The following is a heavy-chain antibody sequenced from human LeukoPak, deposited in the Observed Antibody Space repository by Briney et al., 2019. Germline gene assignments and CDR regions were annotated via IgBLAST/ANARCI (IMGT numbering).Heavy chain of an antibody. CDR2: VYYSGST. CDR1: GGSITNYY. Sequence: SETLSLTCTVSGGSITNYYWTWIRQPPGKGLEWIGNVYYSGSTNYNPSLKSRVTISVDTSKNQFSLKLTSVTAADTAVYYCARLGSGYPYYFDYWGQGTLVTVTS. CDR3: ARLGSGYPYYFDY. D-gene: IGHD5-12*01. J-gene: IGHJ4*02. V-gene: IGHV4-59*08.